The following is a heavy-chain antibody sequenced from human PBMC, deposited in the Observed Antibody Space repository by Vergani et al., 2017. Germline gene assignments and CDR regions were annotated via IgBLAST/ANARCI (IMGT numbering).Heavy chain of an antibody. CDR2: IIPIFGTA. V-gene: IGHV1-69*06. Sequence: QVQLVQSGAEVKKPGSSVKVSCKASGGTSSSYAISWVRQAPGQGLEWMGGIIPIFGTANYAQKFQGRVTITADKSTSTAYMELSSLRSEDTAVYYCARDTLGENYYDSSGYFDYWGQGTLVTVSS. D-gene: IGHD3-22*01. J-gene: IGHJ4*02. CDR3: ARDTLGENYYDSSGYFDY. CDR1: GGTSSSYA.